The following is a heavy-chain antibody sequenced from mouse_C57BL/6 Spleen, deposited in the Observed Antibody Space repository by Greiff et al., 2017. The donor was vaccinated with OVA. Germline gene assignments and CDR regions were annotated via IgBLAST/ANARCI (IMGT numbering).Heavy chain of an antibody. J-gene: IGHJ3*01. Sequence: DVKLVESGGGLVKPGGSLKLSCAASGFTFSDYGMHWVRQAPEQGLEWVAYISSGGSTIYYADTVKGRFTISTDNAKNTLFLQMAILRSEYTSMYYCARPSYYSYYCWFSCWGQAALVTFSA. CDR2: ISSGGSTI. V-gene: IGHV5-17*01. CDR3: ARPSYYSYYCWFSC. D-gene: IGHD2-12*01. CDR1: GFTFSDYG.